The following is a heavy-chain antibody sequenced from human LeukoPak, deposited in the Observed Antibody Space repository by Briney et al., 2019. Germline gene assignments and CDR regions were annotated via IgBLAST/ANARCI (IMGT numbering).Heavy chain of an antibody. Sequence: RGESLKISCKGSGYTFTTYWIAWVRQMPGKGLEWMGIIYPGDFETRYSPSFQGQVTISADKSISSAYLQWGSLKASDTAMYYCARSPRDGYHDAFDLWGQGTMVPVSS. V-gene: IGHV5-51*01. J-gene: IGHJ3*01. D-gene: IGHD5-24*01. CDR1: GYTFTTYW. CDR2: IYPGDFET. CDR3: ARSPRDGYHDAFDL.